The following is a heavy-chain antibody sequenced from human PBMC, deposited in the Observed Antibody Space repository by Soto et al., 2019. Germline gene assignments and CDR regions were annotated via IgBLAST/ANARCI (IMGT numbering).Heavy chain of an antibody. CDR2: IYYSGST. D-gene: IGHD3-16*01. J-gene: IGHJ6*02. V-gene: IGHV4-39*01. Sequence: SETLSLTCTVSGGSISSSSSYYWGWIRQPPGKGLEWIGSIYYSGSTYYNPSLKSRVTMSVDTSKNQFFLKLGSVTAADTAVYYCARTILGDTFGMDVWGQGTTVTVSS. CDR3: ARTILGDTFGMDV. CDR1: GGSISSSSSYY.